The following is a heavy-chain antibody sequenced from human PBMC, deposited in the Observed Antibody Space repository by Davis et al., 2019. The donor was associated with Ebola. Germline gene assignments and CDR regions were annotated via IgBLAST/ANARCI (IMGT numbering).Heavy chain of an antibody. V-gene: IGHV4-39*01. Sequence: SETLSLTCTVSGASIRSSSHYWGWIRQPPGKGLEWIGYILYSGSTYYKSSLKSRVTISVDTSNNQFSLKLTSVTAADTAVYYCAILAVAGTWFLDYWGQGTLVTVSS. CDR1: GASIRSSSHY. CDR2: ILYSGST. D-gene: IGHD6-19*01. CDR3: AILAVAGTWFLDY. J-gene: IGHJ4*02.